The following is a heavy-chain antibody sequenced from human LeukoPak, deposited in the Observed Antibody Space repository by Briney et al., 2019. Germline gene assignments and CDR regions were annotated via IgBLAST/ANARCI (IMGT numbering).Heavy chain of an antibody. D-gene: IGHD3-10*01. CDR2: INHSGST. V-gene: IGHV4-34*01. Sequence: PSETLSLTCAVYGGSFSGYYWSWIRQPPGKGLEWIGEINHSGSTNYNPSLKSRVTISVETSKNQFSLKLSSVTAADTAVYYCARGGLLWFGELFGNNWFDPWGQGTLVTVSS. CDR1: GGSFSGYY. J-gene: IGHJ5*02. CDR3: ARGGLLWFGELFGNNWFDP.